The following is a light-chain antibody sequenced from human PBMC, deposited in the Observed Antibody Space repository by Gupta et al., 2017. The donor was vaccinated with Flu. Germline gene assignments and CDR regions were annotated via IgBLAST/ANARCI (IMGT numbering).Light chain of an antibody. CDR3: WAFEGDSSVWV. V-gene: IGLV2-11*03. Sequence: GPISWIATRSDVGAYNYVPWYQQYPGRAPKVMIYDVPHRPSGVPARFSGSKSGNTASLTITGLEADDEADYYCWAFEGDSSVWVFGGGTKVTVL. CDR1: RSDVGAYNY. CDR2: DVP. J-gene: IGLJ3*02.